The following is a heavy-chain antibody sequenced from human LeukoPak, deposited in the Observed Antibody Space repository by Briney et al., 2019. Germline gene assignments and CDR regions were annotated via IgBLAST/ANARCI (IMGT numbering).Heavy chain of an antibody. V-gene: IGHV3-23*01. D-gene: IGHD3-10*01. CDR1: GFTFSSYA. CDR3: AKLARINSMVRGVMEY. J-gene: IGHJ4*02. Sequence: GGSLRLSCAASGFTFSSYAMSWVRQAPGKGLEWVSAISGSGGSTYYADSVKGRFTISRDNSKNTLYLQMNSLRAEDTAVYYCAKLARINSMVRGVMEYWGQGTLVTVSS. CDR2: ISGSGGST.